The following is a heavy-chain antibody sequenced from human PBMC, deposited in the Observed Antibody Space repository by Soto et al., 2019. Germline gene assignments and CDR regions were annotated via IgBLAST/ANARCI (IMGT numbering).Heavy chain of an antibody. CDR2: INPNSGGT. Sequence: ASVKVSCKASGYTFTGYYMHWVRQAPGQGLEWMGWINPNSGGTNYAQKFQGRVTMTRDTSISTAYMELSRLRSDDTAVYYCARAAWSSGWLYYFDYWGQGTLVTVSS. CDR3: ARAAWSSGWLYYFDY. V-gene: IGHV1-2*02. J-gene: IGHJ4*02. D-gene: IGHD6-19*01. CDR1: GYTFTGYY.